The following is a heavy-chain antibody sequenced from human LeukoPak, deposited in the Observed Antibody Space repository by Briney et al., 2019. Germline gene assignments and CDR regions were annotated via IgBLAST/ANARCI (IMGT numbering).Heavy chain of an antibody. D-gene: IGHD3-10*01. Sequence: PGGPLRLSCAASGFTFSDYAMHWVRQAPGKGLEWVASVWYVGGDEYYADSVKGRFNISRDNSKSTLYLQMNSLRAEDTAVYYCAKDSYILLSFGETPDYWGQGTLVTVSS. CDR1: GFTFSDYA. V-gene: IGHV3-30*02. CDR3: AKDSYILLSFGETPDY. J-gene: IGHJ4*02. CDR2: VWYVGGDE.